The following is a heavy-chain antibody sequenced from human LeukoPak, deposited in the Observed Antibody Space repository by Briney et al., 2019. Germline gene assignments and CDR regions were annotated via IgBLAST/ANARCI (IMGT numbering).Heavy chain of an antibody. CDR2: IYYSGST. Sequence: SETLSLTCTVSGGSISSGDYYWSWIRQPPGKGLEWIGYIYYSGSTYYNPSLKSRVTVSVDTSKNQFSLKLSSVTAADTAVYYCTRGGGGSGTYYEYYFDYWGQGTLVTVSS. CDR1: GGSISSGDYY. V-gene: IGHV4-30-4*01. CDR3: TRGGGGSGTYYEYYFDY. D-gene: IGHD3-10*01. J-gene: IGHJ4*02.